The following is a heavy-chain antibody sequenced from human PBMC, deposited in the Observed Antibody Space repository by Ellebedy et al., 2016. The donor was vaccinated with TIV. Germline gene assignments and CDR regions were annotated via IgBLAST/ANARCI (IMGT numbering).Heavy chain of an antibody. Sequence: SVKVSCKASGGTFNSHAISWVRQAPGHGVEWMGGITGMFRTVNYAQTFQGRVTITADEFMTTAYMELSSLRSEDTAVYYCARGGAYYHRYFDDWGQGTLVTVSS. CDR3: ARGGAYYHRYFDD. CDR2: ITGMFRTV. V-gene: IGHV1-69*13. CDR1: GGTFNSHA. D-gene: IGHD3-10*01. J-gene: IGHJ4*02.